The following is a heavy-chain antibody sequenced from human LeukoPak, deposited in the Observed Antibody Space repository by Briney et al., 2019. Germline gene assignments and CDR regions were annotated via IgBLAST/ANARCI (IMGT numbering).Heavy chain of an antibody. CDR1: GYSFTTYW. CDR3: ARRLATVRSPFDI. Sequence: GESLKIFCKGSGYSFTTYWISWVRQMPGKGLEWMGMIDPSGSYTNYSPSFQGHVTISADKSISTAYLQWSSLQASDTAMYYCARRLATVRSPFDIWGQGTMVTVSS. J-gene: IGHJ3*02. CDR2: IDPSGSYT. D-gene: IGHD3-16*01. V-gene: IGHV5-10-1*01.